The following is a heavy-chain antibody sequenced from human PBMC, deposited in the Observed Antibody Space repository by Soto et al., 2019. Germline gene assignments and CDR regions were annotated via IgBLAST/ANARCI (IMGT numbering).Heavy chain of an antibody. J-gene: IGHJ4*02. D-gene: IGHD3-10*01. V-gene: IGHV2-5*02. CDR2: IYWDDDK. Sequence: QITLKESGPTLVKPTQTLTLTCTFSGLSLSTSGVGVGWIRQPPGNALEWLALIYWDDDKRYSPSLKGRLTITKDTSRNQVVLTMTNMDPVDKATYYCAHTPYASGIFDYWGQGTLVTVSS. CDR3: AHTPYASGIFDY. CDR1: GLSLSTSGVG.